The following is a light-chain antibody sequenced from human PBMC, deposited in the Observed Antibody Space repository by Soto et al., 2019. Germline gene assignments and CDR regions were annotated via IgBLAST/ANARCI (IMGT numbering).Light chain of an antibody. J-gene: IGKJ1*01. CDR3: QQYNSYPWT. CDR2: DAS. V-gene: IGKV1-5*01. Sequence: DIQMTQSPSTLSAPVGDRVTLTCRASQIISSWAWYHQKPGKAPNLLTYDASSLESGVPSRFSGSGSGTEFILTISSLQPEDSGTYYCQQYNSYPWTFGQGTKVDIK. CDR1: QIISSW.